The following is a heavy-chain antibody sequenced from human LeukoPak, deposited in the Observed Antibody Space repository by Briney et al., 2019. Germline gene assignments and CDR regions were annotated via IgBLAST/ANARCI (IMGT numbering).Heavy chain of an antibody. Sequence: GRSLRLSCAASGFTFSDYGIHWVRQAPGKGLEWVSIIYDSISTYFADSVKGRFTISRGNSKNTLFPQMNSLRPEDTAVYYCARDLSPVVRASPMGHWGQGTLVTVSS. CDR2: IYDSIST. J-gene: IGHJ4*02. CDR3: ARDLSPVVRASPMGH. V-gene: IGHV3-NL1*01. D-gene: IGHD3-10*01. CDR1: GFTFSDYG.